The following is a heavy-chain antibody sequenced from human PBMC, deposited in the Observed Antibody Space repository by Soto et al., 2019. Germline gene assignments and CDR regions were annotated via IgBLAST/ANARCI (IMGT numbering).Heavy chain of an antibody. V-gene: IGHV4-59*01. J-gene: IGHJ5*02. CDR3: ARVGWSGYPMRFDP. CDR1: GGSISSYY. CDR2: IYYSGST. D-gene: IGHD3-3*01. Sequence: SETLSLTCTVSGGSISSYYWSWIRQPPGKGLEWIGYIYYSGSTNYNPSLKSRVTISVDTSKNQFSLKLSSVTAADTAVYYCARVGWSGYPMRFDPWGQGTLVTVSS.